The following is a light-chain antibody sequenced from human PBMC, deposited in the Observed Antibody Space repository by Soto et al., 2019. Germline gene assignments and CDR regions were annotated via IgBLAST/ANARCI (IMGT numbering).Light chain of an antibody. CDR1: NIGSKT. Sequence: SYELTQAPSVSEAPGKTARITCGGNNIGSKTLHWYQQKPGQAPVLVIYYDSDRPSGIPERFSGSNSGNTATLTISRVEAGDEADYYCQVWDTSSDQMVFGGGTKVTVL. J-gene: IGLJ2*01. CDR3: QVWDTSSDQMV. CDR2: YDS. V-gene: IGLV3-21*04.